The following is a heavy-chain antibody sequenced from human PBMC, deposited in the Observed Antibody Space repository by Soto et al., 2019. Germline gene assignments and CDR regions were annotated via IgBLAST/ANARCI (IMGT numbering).Heavy chain of an antibody. V-gene: IGHV4-39*01. J-gene: IGHJ4*02. Sequence: ASETLSLTCTVSGGSISSTTYYWGWVRQPPGKGLEWIGSIYYSGSTYYNPSLKSRVTISVDTSKDQFSLKLNSVTAADTAVYYCARRPPSFTGEDYWGQGMLVTVSS. CDR1: GGSISSTTYY. CDR2: IYYSGST. D-gene: IGHD2-8*02. CDR3: ARRPPSFTGEDY.